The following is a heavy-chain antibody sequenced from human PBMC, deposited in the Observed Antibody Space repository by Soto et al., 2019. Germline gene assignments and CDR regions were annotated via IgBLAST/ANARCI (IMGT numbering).Heavy chain of an antibody. J-gene: IGHJ5*02. D-gene: IGHD6-6*01. Sequence: ASVKVSCKASGSTFTSYGISWVRQAPGQGLEWMGWISAYNGNTNYPQKLQGRVTMTTDTSTSPAYMELRSLRSDDTAVYYCARDPTEYSSSGFFDPWGQGTLVTVSS. CDR2: ISAYNGNT. CDR3: ARDPTEYSSSGFFDP. V-gene: IGHV1-18*01. CDR1: GSTFTSYG.